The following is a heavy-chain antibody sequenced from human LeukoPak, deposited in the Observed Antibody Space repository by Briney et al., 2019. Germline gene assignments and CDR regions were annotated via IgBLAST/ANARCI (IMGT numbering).Heavy chain of an antibody. Sequence: SSGTLSLTCAVSGGSIRSSNWWSWVRQPPGKGLEWIGVIYHSGGTTNYNPSLKSRVTISVDKSKNQFSLQLSSVTAADTALYYCARPTGRGGYPTDPFDIWGQGTMVTVSS. V-gene: IGHV4-4*02. CDR3: ARPTGRGGYPTDPFDI. CDR1: GGSIRSSNW. J-gene: IGHJ3*02. CDR2: IYHSGGTT. D-gene: IGHD6-25*01.